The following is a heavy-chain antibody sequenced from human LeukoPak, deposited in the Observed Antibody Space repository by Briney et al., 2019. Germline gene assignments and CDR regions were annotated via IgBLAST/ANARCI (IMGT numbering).Heavy chain of an antibody. CDR3: AKDGKRYCSSTSCPKVTYYYYGMDV. D-gene: IGHD2-2*01. Sequence: GGSLRLSCAASGFTFSSYAMSWVRQAPGKGLEWVSAISGSGGSRYYADSVKGRFTISRDNSKNTQYLQMNSLRAEDTAVYYCAKDGKRYCSSTSCPKVTYYYYGMDVWGQGTTVTVSS. CDR2: ISGSGGSR. V-gene: IGHV3-23*01. CDR1: GFTFSSYA. J-gene: IGHJ6*02.